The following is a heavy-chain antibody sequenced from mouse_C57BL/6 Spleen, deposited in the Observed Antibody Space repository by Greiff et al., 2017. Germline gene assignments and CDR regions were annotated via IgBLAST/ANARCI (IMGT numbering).Heavy chain of an antibody. D-gene: IGHD2-2*01. V-gene: IGHV1-18*01. CDR1: GYTFTGYK. Sequence: VQLKESGPELVKPGASVKIPCKASGYTFTGYKMDWVKQRHGKSLEWIGDINPNDGGTNYNRKFKGKATLTADKSSSTAYMELRSLTSEDTAVYYGARRVVTYAMDSWAQGPPATVSS. J-gene: IGHJ4*01. CDR3: ARRVVTYAMDS. CDR2: INPNDGGT.